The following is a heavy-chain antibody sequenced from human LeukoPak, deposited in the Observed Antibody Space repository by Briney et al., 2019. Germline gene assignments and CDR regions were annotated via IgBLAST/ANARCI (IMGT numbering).Heavy chain of an antibody. CDR1: GFTFGDYA. V-gene: IGHV3-49*03. Sequence: PGGSLRLSCTASGFTFGDYAMSWFRQAPGKGLEWVGFIRSKAYGGTTEYAASVKGRFTISRDDSKSIAYLQMNSLKTEDTAVYYCTNCGEGYNSIPDYWGQGTLVTVSS. CDR3: TNCGEGYNSIPDY. D-gene: IGHD5-24*01. CDR2: IRSKAYGGTT. J-gene: IGHJ4*02.